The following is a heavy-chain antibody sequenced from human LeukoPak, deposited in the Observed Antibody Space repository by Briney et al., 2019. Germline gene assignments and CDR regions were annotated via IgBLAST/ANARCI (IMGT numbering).Heavy chain of an antibody. Sequence: AGGSLRLSCAASGFTFTTYVMHWVRQAPGKGLEWVAVISYDGSNKYYADSVKGRFTISGDNSKNTLYLQMNSLKSEDTAVYYCAKDSTTLTLTFDYWGQGTLVTVSS. CDR2: ISYDGSNK. V-gene: IGHV3-30*18. CDR3: AKDSTTLTLTFDY. J-gene: IGHJ4*02. D-gene: IGHD4-11*01. CDR1: GFTFTTYV.